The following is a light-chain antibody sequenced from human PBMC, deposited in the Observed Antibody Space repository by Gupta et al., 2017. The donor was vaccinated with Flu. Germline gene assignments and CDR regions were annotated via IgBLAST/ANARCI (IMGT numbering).Light chain of an antibody. Sequence: CAAISSTIGSNSLNCYHQAPGTPPNLLIYGNNQRPSGGPDRFSGSKSGTSASLAISGLQSEDEADYYCAAWDDSRNGHYVFGTGTKFTVV. CDR1: SSTIGSNS. J-gene: IGLJ1*01. V-gene: IGLV1-44*01. CDR2: GNN. CDR3: AAWDDSRNGHYV.